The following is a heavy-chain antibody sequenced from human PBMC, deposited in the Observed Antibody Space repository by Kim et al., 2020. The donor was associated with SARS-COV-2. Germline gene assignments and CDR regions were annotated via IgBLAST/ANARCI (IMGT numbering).Heavy chain of an antibody. CDR2: ISYDGSNK. CDR1: GFTFSSYA. D-gene: IGHD6-13*01. J-gene: IGHJ6*02. CDR3: ARSFSYYSSSWYDGMDV. Sequence: GGSLRLSCAASGFTFSSYAMHWVRQAPGKGLEWVAVISYDGSNKYYADSVKGRFTISRDNSKNTLYLQMNSLRAEDTAVYYCARSFSYYSSSWYDGMDVWGQGTTVTVSS. V-gene: IGHV3-30-3*01.